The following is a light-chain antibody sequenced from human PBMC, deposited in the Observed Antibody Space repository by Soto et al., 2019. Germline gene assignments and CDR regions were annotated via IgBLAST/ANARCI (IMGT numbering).Light chain of an antibody. J-gene: IGKJ1*01. CDR2: DAS. Sequence: EIVMTQSPATLSVSPGERATLSCRASQSISSNVAWYQQKPGQAPRFLIYDASTRAAGVPARFSDSGSGTEFTLTISSLQSEDFAVYYCQQYNNWPSWTFGQGTRVESK. CDR1: QSISSN. V-gene: IGKV3-15*01. CDR3: QQYNNWPSWT.